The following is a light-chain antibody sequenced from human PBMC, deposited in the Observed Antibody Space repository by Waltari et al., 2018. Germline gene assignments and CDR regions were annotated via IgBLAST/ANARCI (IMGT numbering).Light chain of an antibody. CDR3: NSYTTGSTLTVI. J-gene: IGLJ2*01. CDR1: SRYIGNYNF. V-gene: IGLV2-14*03. CDR2: DVS. Sequence: QSALTQPASVSGSPGQSIPLPCTGTSRYIGNYNFVSWYQQPPGKAPKLIIYDVSNRPSGVSNRFSGSLSGNTASLTISGLQAEDEADYYCNSYTTGSTLTVIFGGGTKLTVL.